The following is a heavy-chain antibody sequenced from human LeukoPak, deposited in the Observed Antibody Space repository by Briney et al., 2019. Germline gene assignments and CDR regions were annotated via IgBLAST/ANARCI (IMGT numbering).Heavy chain of an antibody. CDR1: GFTFSSYA. J-gene: IGHJ3*02. CDR2: ISGSGGST. D-gene: IGHD4-17*01. Sequence: GGSLRLSCAASGFTFSSYAMSWVRQAPGKGLEWVSAISGSGGSTYYADSVKGRFTISRDNAKNSLYLQMNSLRDEDTAVYYCARDRLPPDYGDYGAFDIWGQGTMVTVSS. CDR3: ARDRLPPDYGDYGAFDI. V-gene: IGHV3-23*01.